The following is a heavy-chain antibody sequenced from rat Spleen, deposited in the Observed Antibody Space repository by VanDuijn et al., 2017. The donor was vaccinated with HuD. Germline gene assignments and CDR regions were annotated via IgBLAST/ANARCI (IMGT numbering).Heavy chain of an antibody. Sequence: EVQLVESGGGLVQPGRSLKLSCTASGFTFSDYYMAWVRQAPAKGLEWVAYISYDGGSIYYRDSVKGRFTISRDNAKSTLYLQMDSLRSEDTATYYCTTDRTGALMDAWGQGASVTVSS. CDR2: ISYDGGSI. CDR3: TTDRTGALMDA. CDR1: GFTFSDYY. D-gene: IGHD5-1*01. J-gene: IGHJ4*01. V-gene: IGHV5-20*01.